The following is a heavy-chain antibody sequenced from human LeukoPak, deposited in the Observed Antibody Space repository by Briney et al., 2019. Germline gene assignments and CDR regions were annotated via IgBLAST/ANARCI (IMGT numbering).Heavy chain of an antibody. J-gene: IGHJ4*02. D-gene: IGHD3-22*01. CDR1: GFIFSTYA. Sequence: PGGSLRLSCAASGFIFSTYAMSWVRQAPGKGLEWVSAISAKGAVTYYADSVKGRFTISRDTAKNTLYLQMGSLRAEDTAVYYCGKLKSSGYLIEYWGQGILVTVSS. V-gene: IGHV3-23*01. CDR3: GKLKSSGYLIEY. CDR2: ISAKGAVT.